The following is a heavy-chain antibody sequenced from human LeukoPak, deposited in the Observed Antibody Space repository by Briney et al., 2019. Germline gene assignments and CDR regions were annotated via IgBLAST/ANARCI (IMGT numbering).Heavy chain of an antibody. Sequence: SETLSLTCTVSGGSISSYYWSWIRQPPGKGLEWIGYIYYSGSTNYNPSLMSRVTISLDTSKNQFSLKLSSVTAADTAVYYCARQGSGWLQVDYWGQGTLVTVSS. D-gene: IGHD5-24*01. J-gene: IGHJ4*02. CDR1: GGSISSYY. CDR3: ARQGSGWLQVDY. CDR2: IYYSGST. V-gene: IGHV4-59*08.